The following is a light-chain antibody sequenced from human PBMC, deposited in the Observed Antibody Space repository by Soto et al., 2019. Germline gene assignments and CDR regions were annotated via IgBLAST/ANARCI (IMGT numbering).Light chain of an antibody. CDR3: QQLKSYVT. V-gene: IGKV1-9*01. Sequence: IQLTHSTSSLSASVGDRVTITCRASQGISNYLAWYQQKPGTTPRLLIYGATTLQSGVPSRFSGSGYGTECALTSSSLQPEDFATYYCQQLKSYVTFGQGTRLEIK. CDR1: QGISNY. CDR2: GAT. J-gene: IGKJ5*01.